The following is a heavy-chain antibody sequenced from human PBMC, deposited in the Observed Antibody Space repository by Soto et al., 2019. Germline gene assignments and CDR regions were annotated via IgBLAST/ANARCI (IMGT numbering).Heavy chain of an antibody. Sequence: QVQLVESGGGVVQPGRSLRLSCAASGFTFSSYAMHWVRQAPGKGLEWVAVISYDGSNKYYADSVKGRFTISRDNSKNTLYLQMNSLRAEDTAVYYCARDRHAFDIWGQGTMVTVSS. CDR2: ISYDGSNK. CDR3: ARDRHAFDI. J-gene: IGHJ3*02. V-gene: IGHV3-30-3*01. CDR1: GFTFSSYA.